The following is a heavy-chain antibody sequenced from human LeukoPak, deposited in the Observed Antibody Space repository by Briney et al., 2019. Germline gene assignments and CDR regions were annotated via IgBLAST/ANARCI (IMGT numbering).Heavy chain of an antibody. Sequence: HPGGSLRLSCAASGFTVSSNYMSWVRQAPGKGLEWVSVIYSGGSTYYADSVKGRFTISRDNSKNTLYLQMNSLRAEDTAVYYCARDVGKAYFDYWGQGTLVTVSS. CDR2: IYSGGST. J-gene: IGHJ4*02. V-gene: IGHV3-66*01. CDR3: ARDVGKAYFDY. D-gene: IGHD2-15*01. CDR1: GFTVSSNY.